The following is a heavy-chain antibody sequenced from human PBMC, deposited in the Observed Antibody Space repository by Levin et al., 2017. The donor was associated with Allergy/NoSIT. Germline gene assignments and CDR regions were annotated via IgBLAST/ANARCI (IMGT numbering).Heavy chain of an antibody. CDR2: IYSSGSA. J-gene: IGHJ4*02. CDR3: ARAEVGSEH. D-gene: IGHD3-10*01. CDR1: GGSISSGSYY. V-gene: IGHV4-61*02. Sequence: SQTLSLTCKVSGGSISSGSYYWSWIRQPAAKGLEWIGRIYSSGSANYNPSLKSRVTIAVDTSKNQFSLKLSSVTAADTAVYYCARAEVGSEHWGQGTLVTVSS.